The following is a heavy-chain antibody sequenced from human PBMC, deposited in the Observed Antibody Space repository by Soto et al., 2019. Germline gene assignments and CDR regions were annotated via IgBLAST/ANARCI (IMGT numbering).Heavy chain of an antibody. J-gene: IGHJ4*02. CDR2: IYYSGST. Sequence: SETLSLTCTVSGGSISSSSYYWGWIRQPPGKGLEWIGSIYYSGSTYYNPSLKSRVTISVDTSKKQFSLKLSSVTAADTAMYYCARGYCSSTSCYEFDYWGQGTLVTVSS. CDR1: GGSISSSSYY. CDR3: ARGYCSSTSCYEFDY. D-gene: IGHD2-2*01. V-gene: IGHV4-39*07.